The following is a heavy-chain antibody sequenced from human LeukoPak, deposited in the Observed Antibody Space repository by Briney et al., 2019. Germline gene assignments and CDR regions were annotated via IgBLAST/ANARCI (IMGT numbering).Heavy chain of an antibody. CDR3: ARGVKNPMVRGARTYYYYGMDV. D-gene: IGHD3-10*01. Sequence: SETLSLTCTVSGGSISSYYWSWIRQPPEKGLEWIGDIYYSGSANYNPSLKSRVTISVDTSKNQFSLKLSSVTAADTAVYYCARGVKNPMVRGARTYYYYGMDVWGQGTTVTVSS. CDR2: IYYSGSA. J-gene: IGHJ6*02. V-gene: IGHV4-59*12. CDR1: GGSISSYY.